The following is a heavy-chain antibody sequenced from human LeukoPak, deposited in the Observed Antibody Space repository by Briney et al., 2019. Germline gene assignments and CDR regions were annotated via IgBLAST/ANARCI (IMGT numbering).Heavy chain of an antibody. V-gene: IGHV1-18*01. CDR2: ISAYNGNT. D-gene: IGHD2-15*01. CDR3: ARVDCSGGSCYYGMDV. Sequence: ASVKVSCKASGYTFTSYGISWVRQAPGQGLEWMGWISAYNGNTNYAQKLQGRVAMTTDTSTSTAYMELRSLRSDDTAVYYCARVDCSGGSCYYGMDVWGQGTTVTVSS. CDR1: GYTFTSYG. J-gene: IGHJ6*02.